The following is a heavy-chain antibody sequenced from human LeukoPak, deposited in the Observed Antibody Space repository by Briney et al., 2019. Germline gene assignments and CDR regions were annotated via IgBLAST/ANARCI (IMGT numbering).Heavy chain of an antibody. CDR3: AAYDSSGGGDY. CDR1: GGTFTSYA. V-gene: IGHV1-69*13. D-gene: IGHD3-22*01. Sequence: SVKVSCKASGGTFTSYAISWVRQAPGQGLEWMGGIIPIFGTANYAQKFQGRGTITADESTSTAYMELSSLRSEDTAVYYCAAYDSSGGGDYGGQGTLVTVSS. CDR2: IIPIFGTA. J-gene: IGHJ4*02.